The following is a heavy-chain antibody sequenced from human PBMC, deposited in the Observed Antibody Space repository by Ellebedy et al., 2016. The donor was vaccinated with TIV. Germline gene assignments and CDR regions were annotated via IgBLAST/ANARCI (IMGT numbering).Heavy chain of an antibody. J-gene: IGHJ6*01. Sequence: AASVKVSCKASGYTFTNYDIMWVRQATGQGLEWMGSMNPKSENGGFAQTFQGRVTMTSDTSMSTAYMELSSLRPEDTAVYYCARSSDMDYNYYRMDVWGQGTTVIVSS. CDR2: MNPKSENG. CDR1: GYTFTNYD. D-gene: IGHD3-9*01. V-gene: IGHV1-8*01. CDR3: ARSSDMDYNYYRMDV.